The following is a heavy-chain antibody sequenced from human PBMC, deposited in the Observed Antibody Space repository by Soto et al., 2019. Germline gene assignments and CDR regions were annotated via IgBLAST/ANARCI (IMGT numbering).Heavy chain of an antibody. D-gene: IGHD6-19*01. Sequence: PSETLSLTCNVSGGSISSGDYYWSWIRQPPGKGLEWIGYIYFSESTSYNPSLKSRVTISGDKSKNQFSLRLTSVTAADTAVYYCARDFWRGRSSGWPGDYYYGMDVWGQGTTVTVSS. J-gene: IGHJ6*02. CDR2: IYFSEST. CDR1: GGSISSGDYY. CDR3: ARDFWRGRSSGWPGDYYYGMDV. V-gene: IGHV4-30-4*01.